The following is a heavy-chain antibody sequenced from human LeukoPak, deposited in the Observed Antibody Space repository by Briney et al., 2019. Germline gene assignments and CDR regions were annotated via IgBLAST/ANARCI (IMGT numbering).Heavy chain of an antibody. CDR3: ARAYDSSGYYYNWFDP. V-gene: IGHV1-46*01. Sequence: ASVKVSCKASGYTFTSYYMHWVRQAPGQGLEWMGIINPSGGSTSYAQKFQGRVTMTRDMSTSTVYMELSSLRSEDTAVYYCARAYDSSGYYYNWFDPWGQGTLVTVSS. J-gene: IGHJ5*02. CDR1: GYTFTSYY. D-gene: IGHD3-22*01. CDR2: INPSGGST.